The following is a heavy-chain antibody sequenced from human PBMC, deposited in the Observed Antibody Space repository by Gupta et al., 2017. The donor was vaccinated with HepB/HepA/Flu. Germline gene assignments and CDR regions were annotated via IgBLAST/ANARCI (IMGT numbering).Heavy chain of an antibody. V-gene: IGHV1-8*01. J-gene: IGHJ6*02. CDR1: GYLFTSYD. Sequence: QLHLVQSGAEVKKPGASVKVSCKTSGYLFTSYDINWVRQATGQGLEWIGFMNTNNGNTAYAQSFQGRVTVTRDSSISTVYMELRSLTSDDTAVYYCARGGAKVDYYFYGLDVWGQGTPVTVSS. CDR3: ARGGAKVDYYFYGLDV. D-gene: IGHD3-10*01. CDR2: MNTNNGNT.